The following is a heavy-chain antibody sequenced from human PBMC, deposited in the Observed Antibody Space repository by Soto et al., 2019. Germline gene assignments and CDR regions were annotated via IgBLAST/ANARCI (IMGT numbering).Heavy chain of an antibody. V-gene: IGHV3-64*01. Sequence: AGGSLRLSCAASGFTLSGYAMDWVRQAPGKGLEYVSGISSNGVGTYYANSVQGRFTISRDNSKNTVYLQMGSLRPEDMAVYYCARRARPDFYYMDVWGKGTTVTXSS. CDR3: ARRARPDFYYMDV. D-gene: IGHD6-6*01. J-gene: IGHJ6*03. CDR1: GFTLSGYA. CDR2: ISSNGVGT.